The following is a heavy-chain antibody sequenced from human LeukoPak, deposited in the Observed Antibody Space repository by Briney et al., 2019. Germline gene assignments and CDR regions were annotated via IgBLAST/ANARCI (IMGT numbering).Heavy chain of an antibody. CDR1: GFTFSSYD. J-gene: IGHJ4*02. V-gene: IGHV3-13*01. CDR3: ARGGNRYCSGGSSYMFDY. Sequence: PGGSLRLSCAASGFTFSSYDMHWARQATGKGLEWVSAIGTAGDTYYPGSVKGRFTISRENAKNSLYLQMNSLRAGDTAVYYCARGGNRYCSGGSSYMFDYWGQGTLVTVSS. CDR2: IGTAGDT. D-gene: IGHD2-15*01.